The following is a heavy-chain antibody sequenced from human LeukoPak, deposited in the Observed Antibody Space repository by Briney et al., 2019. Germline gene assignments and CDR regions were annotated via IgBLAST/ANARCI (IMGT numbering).Heavy chain of an antibody. V-gene: IGHV3-23*01. CDR3: AKVRWGGYCSSTSCLGPNWFDP. CDR1: GCIFSSYA. Sequence: PGGSLRLSCAASGCIFSSYAMSWVRQAPGKGLEWVSAISGSGGSTYYADSVKGRFTISRDNSKNTLYLQMNSLRAEDTAVYYCAKVRWGGYCSSTSCLGPNWFDPWGQGTPVTVSS. CDR2: ISGSGGST. J-gene: IGHJ5*02. D-gene: IGHD2-2*01.